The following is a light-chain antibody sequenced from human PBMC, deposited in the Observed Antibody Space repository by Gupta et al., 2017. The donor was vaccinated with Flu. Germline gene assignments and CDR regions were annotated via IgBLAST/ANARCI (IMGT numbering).Light chain of an antibody. V-gene: IGLV2-14*03. Sequence: QSALTQPAAVSGSPGQSITISCTGSDSDIGPYRYVSWYQQHPGKAPKLIMYDVTDRPSGVSDRFSGSKFGNTASLTISGVQAEDEADYYCTSYTSSDTWVFGGGTKVTVL. CDR1: DSDIGPYRY. CDR3: TSYTSSDTWV. J-gene: IGLJ3*02. CDR2: DVT.